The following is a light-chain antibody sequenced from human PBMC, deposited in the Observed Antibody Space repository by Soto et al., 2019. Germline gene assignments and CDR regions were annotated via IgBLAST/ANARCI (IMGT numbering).Light chain of an antibody. J-gene: IGKJ5*01. CDR1: QGVGNW. CDR2: AAS. V-gene: IGKV1-12*01. Sequence: IQVNQSASTLSASIVDRVTITCRASQGVGNWLGWYQQKPGRAPKLLIYAASTLQSGVPSRFSGSGSGTDFTLTISSLQHEASATYSCQQANSFPITLGQGTLLE. CDR3: QQANSFPIT.